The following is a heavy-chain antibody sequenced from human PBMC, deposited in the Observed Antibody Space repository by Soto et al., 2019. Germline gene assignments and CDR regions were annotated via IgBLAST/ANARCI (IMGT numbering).Heavy chain of an antibody. D-gene: IGHD1-26*01. CDR1: GFTFSSYS. CDR3: ARDPPLGRSIYDYLDV. CDR2: ISSSSSYI. V-gene: IGHV3-21*01. J-gene: IGHJ6*03. Sequence: PGGSLRLSCAASGFTFSSYSMNWVRQAPGKGLEWVSSISSSSSYIYYADSVKGRFTISRDNAKDSLYLQMNSLRAEDTAVYYCARDPPLGRSIYDYLDVWGKGNTVTVS.